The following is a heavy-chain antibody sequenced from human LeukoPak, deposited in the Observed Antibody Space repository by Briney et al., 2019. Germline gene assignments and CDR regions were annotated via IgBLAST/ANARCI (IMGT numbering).Heavy chain of an antibody. CDR2: ISAYNGNT. J-gene: IGHJ4*02. D-gene: IGHD3-22*01. Sequence: GASVKVSCKASGYTFTSYGISWVRQAPGQGLEWMGWISAYNGNTNYAQKLQGRVTMTTDTSTSTAYMELRSLRSDDTAVYYCARDLETDYYDSSGSLDYWGQGTLVTVSS. V-gene: IGHV1-18*01. CDR3: ARDLETDYYDSSGSLDY. CDR1: GYTFTSYG.